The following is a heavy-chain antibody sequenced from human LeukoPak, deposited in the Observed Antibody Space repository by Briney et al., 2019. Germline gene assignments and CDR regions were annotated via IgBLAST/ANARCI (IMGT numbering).Heavy chain of an antibody. CDR1: GFTFSSYW. J-gene: IGHJ6*02. D-gene: IGHD6-13*01. Sequence: AGGSLRLSCAASGFTFSSYWMHWVRQAPGKGLVWVSRINSDGSSTSYADSVKGRFTISRDNAKNTLYLQMNGLRAEDTAVYYCARDLPVLSSSWYSYYYYYGMDVWGQGTTVTVSS. CDR3: ARDLPVLSSSWYSYYYYYGMDV. CDR2: INSDGSST. V-gene: IGHV3-74*01.